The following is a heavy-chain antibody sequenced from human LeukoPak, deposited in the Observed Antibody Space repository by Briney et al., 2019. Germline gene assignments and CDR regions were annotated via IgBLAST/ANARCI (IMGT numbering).Heavy chain of an antibody. CDR3: ARADTTIVGALEYYMDV. D-gene: IGHD1-26*01. Sequence: GGSLRLSCAASGFTFSSYSMNWVRQAPGKGLEWVSSISSRSSYIYYADSVKGRFTISRDNAKNSLYLQMNSLRAEDTAVYYCARADTTIVGALEYYMDVWGKGTTVTVSS. J-gene: IGHJ6*03. V-gene: IGHV3-21*01. CDR1: GFTFSSYS. CDR2: ISSRSSYI.